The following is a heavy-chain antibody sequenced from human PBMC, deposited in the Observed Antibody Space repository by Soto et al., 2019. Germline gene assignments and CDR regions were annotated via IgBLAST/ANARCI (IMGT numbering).Heavy chain of an antibody. Sequence: PGGSLRLSCAASGFTFSSYGMHWVRQAPGKGLEWVAVISYDGSNKYYADSVKGRFTISRDNSKNTLYLQMNSLRAEDTAVYYYAKDQEYYDSSGYYGLDYWGQGTLVTVSS. J-gene: IGHJ4*02. CDR3: AKDQEYYDSSGYYGLDY. V-gene: IGHV3-30*18. D-gene: IGHD3-22*01. CDR1: GFTFSSYG. CDR2: ISYDGSNK.